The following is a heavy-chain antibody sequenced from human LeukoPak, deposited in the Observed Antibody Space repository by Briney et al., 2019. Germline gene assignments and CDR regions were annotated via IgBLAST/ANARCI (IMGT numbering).Heavy chain of an antibody. CDR1: GGSFSGYY. V-gene: IGHV4-34*01. Sequence: PSETLSLTCAVYGGSFSGYYWSWIRQPPGKGLEWIGKINHSGSTNYNPSLKSRVTISVDTSKNQFSLKLSSATAADTAVYYCARRSYYDSSGYYFLDYWGQGTLVTISS. J-gene: IGHJ4*02. D-gene: IGHD3-22*01. CDR3: ARRSYYDSSGYYFLDY. CDR2: INHSGST.